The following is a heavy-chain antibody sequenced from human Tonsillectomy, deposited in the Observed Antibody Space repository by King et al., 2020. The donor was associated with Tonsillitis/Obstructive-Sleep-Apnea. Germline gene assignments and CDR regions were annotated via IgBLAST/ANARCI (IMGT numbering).Heavy chain of an antibody. CDR2: TYYRSKWYN. CDR3: ARASRELLAVAGTSFDY. Sequence: QVQLQQSGPGLVKPSQTLSLTCAISGDSVSSNSAAWNWIRQSPSRGLEWLGRTYYRSKWYNDYAVSVKSRITINPDTSKNQFSLQLNSVTPEDTAVYYCARASRELLAVAGTSFDYWGQGTLVTVSS. D-gene: IGHD6-19*01. J-gene: IGHJ4*02. CDR1: GDSVSSNSAA. V-gene: IGHV6-1*01.